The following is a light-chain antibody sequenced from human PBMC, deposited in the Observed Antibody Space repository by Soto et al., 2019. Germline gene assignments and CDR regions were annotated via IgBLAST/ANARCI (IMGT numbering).Light chain of an antibody. CDR3: QQYGRSPPFS. CDR1: QNVGSNY. V-gene: IGKV3-20*01. Sequence: EIVLTQSPGTLSLSPGERATLSCRASQNVGSNYLAWYQQRPDQAPRLLIYAASTRASGIPDRFSGFGSGTDFTLIISNLEPEDFAVYYWQQYGRSPPFSFGPGTKVDV. J-gene: IGKJ3*01. CDR2: AAS.